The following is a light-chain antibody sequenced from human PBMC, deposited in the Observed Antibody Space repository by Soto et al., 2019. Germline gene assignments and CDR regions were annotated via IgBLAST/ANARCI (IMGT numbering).Light chain of an antibody. CDR1: NDISWW. CDR3: QQVESLPRT. J-gene: IGKJ4*02. CDR2: AXS. V-gene: IGKV1-12*01. Sequence: QSAAYGVAFVCDRGAVAXRASNDISWWLAWDQQQPGXAPRXXXDAXSSLQRGGPTRLSGSGSGTDFTLTITSLQPKDSAIYYYQQVESLPRTFGRGTKVDIK.